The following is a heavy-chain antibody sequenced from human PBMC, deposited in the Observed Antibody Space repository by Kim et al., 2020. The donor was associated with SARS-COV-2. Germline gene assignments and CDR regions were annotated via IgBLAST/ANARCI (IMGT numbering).Heavy chain of an antibody. CDR2: ISGSGAGT. CDR1: GFSFSTYA. D-gene: IGHD3-16*01. Sequence: GGSLRLSCAASGFSFSTYAISWFRQAPGKGLEWVSGISGSGAGTDYADSVKGRFSISRDNSNNTVFLQMNSLRGDDTGVYYCARDLGGADVWGQGTKVIV. J-gene: IGHJ6*01. CDR3: ARDLGGADV. V-gene: IGHV3-23*01.